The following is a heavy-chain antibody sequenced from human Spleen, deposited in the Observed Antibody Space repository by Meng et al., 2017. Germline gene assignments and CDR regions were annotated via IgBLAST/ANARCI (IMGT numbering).Heavy chain of an antibody. V-gene: IGHV3-9*01. CDR1: GFTFDDYA. CDR2: ISWNSGSI. J-gene: IGHJ4*02. CDR3: AKVAGDLDS. D-gene: IGHD6-19*01. Sequence: SLKISCAASGFTFDDYAMHWVRQAPGKGLEWVSGISWNSGSIGYADSVKGRFTISRDNAKNSLYLQMNSLRAEDTALYYCAKVAGDLDSWGQGTLVTVSS.